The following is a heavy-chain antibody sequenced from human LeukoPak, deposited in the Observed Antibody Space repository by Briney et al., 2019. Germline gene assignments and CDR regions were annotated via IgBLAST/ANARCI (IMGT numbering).Heavy chain of an antibody. CDR3: ATGMVTHPDAFDI. CDR2: FDPEDGET. Sequence: ASVKVSCKVSGYTLTELSMHWMPQAPGKGLEWMGGFDPEDGETIYAQKFQGRVTMTEDTSTDTAYMELSSLRSEDTAVYYCATGMVTHPDAFDIWGQGTMVTVSS. J-gene: IGHJ3*02. V-gene: IGHV1-24*01. D-gene: IGHD2-21*02. CDR1: GYTLTELS.